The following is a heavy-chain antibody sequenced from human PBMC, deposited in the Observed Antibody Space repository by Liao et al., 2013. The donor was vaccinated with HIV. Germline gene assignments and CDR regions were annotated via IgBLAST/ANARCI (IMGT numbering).Heavy chain of an antibody. CDR3: ARSSEYYLYYYMDV. J-gene: IGHJ6*03. CDR2: TLYSGTS. V-gene: IGHV4-39*07. Sequence: QLQLQESGPGLVKPSETLSLTCTVSGVPFSTGGYYWGWLRQPPGRGLEWIGSTLYSGTSYYNPSLKSRVTISVDTSKNQFSLKLNSVTAADTAMYYCARSSEYYLYYYMDVWGKGTTVTVSS. D-gene: IGHD1-26*01. CDR1: GVPFSTGGYY.